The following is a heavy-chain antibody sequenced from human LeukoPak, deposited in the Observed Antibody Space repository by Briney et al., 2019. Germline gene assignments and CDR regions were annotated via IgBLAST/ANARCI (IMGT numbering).Heavy chain of an antibody. V-gene: IGHV1-46*01. CDR3: ARRHGRCSDGSCYYPDY. J-gene: IGHJ4*02. Sequence: GASVKVSCKASGYTFASYYMHWVRQAPGQGLEWMGIINPSGGSTSYAQKFQGRVTMTRNSSITTAYMELSSLRSEDTAVYYCARRHGRCSDGSCYYPDYWGQGTLVTVSS. CDR1: GYTFASYY. CDR2: INPSGGST. D-gene: IGHD2-15*01.